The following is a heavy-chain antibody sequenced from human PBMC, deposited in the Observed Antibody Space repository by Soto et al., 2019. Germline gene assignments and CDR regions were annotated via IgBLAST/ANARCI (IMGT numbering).Heavy chain of an antibody. J-gene: IGHJ6*01. Sequence: GGSLRLSCAASGFTFSSYWMSWVRQAPGKGLEWVANIKQDGSEKYYVDSVKGRFTISRDNAKNSLYLQMNSLRAEDTAVYYCARAGALEWLLTVDQYYYYGMDVWGQGTTVNVSS. CDR2: IKQDGSEK. CDR1: GFTFSSYW. V-gene: IGHV3-7*03. D-gene: IGHD3-3*01. CDR3: ARAGALEWLLTVDQYYYYGMDV.